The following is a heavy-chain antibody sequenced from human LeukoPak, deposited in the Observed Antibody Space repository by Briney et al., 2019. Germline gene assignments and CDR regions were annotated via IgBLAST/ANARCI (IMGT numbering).Heavy chain of an antibody. CDR3: GRDDRYGFDY. V-gene: IGHV3-48*01. D-gene: IGHD5-18*01. CDR2: IGSSGNTK. J-gene: IGHJ4*02. Sequence: GGSLRLSCAASGFTFSSYSMNWVRQAPGKGLEWISYIGSSGNTKYYADSVKGRFTISRDNAKNSLYLQMNSLRAGDMAVYYCGRDDRYGFDYWGQGTLVTVSS. CDR1: GFTFSSYS.